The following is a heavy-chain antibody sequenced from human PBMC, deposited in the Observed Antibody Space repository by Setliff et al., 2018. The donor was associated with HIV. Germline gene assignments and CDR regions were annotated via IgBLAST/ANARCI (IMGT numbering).Heavy chain of an antibody. CDR3: ARSISSSWLYYYYYYMDV. V-gene: IGHV3-74*01. Sequence: GGSLRLSCAASGFIFSNYWMHWVRQAPGKGLVWVSRINSDGSSISYADSVKGRFTISRDNAKNTLYLQMNSLRGEDTAVYYCARSISSSWLYYYYYYMDVWGKGTTVTVSS. D-gene: IGHD6-13*01. CDR2: INSDGSSI. CDR1: GFIFSNYW. J-gene: IGHJ6*03.